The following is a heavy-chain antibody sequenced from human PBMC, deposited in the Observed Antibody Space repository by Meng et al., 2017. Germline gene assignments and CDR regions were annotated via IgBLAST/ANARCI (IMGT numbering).Heavy chain of an antibody. CDR1: GFSLSTSGVG. V-gene: IGHV2-5*01. J-gene: IGHJ1*01. CDR3: AHIPYSSSWYEYFQH. D-gene: IGHD6-13*01. Sequence: QVTLKESGPPVVKPTQTLTLTCTFSGFSLSTSGVGVGWIRQPPGKALEWLALIYWNEDKRYSPSLKSRLTITKDTSKNQVVLTMTNMDPVDTATYYCAHIPYSSSWYEYFQHWGQGTLVTVSS. CDR2: IYWNEDK.